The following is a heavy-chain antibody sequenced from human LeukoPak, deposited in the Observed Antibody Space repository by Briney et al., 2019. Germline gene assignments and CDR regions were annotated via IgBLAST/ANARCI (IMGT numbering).Heavy chain of an antibody. CDR2: INSDGSST. D-gene: IGHD6-19*01. V-gene: IGHV3-74*01. CDR1: GFTFSSYW. J-gene: IGHJ6*03. Sequence: GGSLRLSCAASGFTFSSYWMHWVRQAPGKGLVWVSRINSDGSSTSYADSVKGRFTISRDNAKNTLYLQMKSLRAEDTAVYYCARVVAGRYYYYYYYMDVWGKGTTVTISS. CDR3: ARVVAGRYYYYYYYMDV.